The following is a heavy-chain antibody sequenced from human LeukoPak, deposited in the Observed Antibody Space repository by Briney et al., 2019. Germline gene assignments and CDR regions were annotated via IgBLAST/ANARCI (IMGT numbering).Heavy chain of an antibody. V-gene: IGHV3-74*01. CDR3: ARDHHDFWSGYPNY. D-gene: IGHD3-3*01. Sequence: GGSLRLSCAASGFTLGRYWMHWSRHAPGTGLVWVARSNSDGKITDYADSVRGRFTSSRDNTKNTVYLQMSSLRAEDTGVYYCARDHHDFWSGYPNYWGQGTLVIVSS. J-gene: IGHJ4*02. CDR2: SNSDGKIT. CDR1: GFTLGRYW.